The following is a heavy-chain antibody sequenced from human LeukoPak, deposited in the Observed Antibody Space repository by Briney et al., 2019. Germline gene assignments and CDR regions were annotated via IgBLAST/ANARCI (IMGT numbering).Heavy chain of an antibody. J-gene: IGHJ4*02. CDR1: GGSISSGGYY. Sequence: SSQTLSLTCTVSGGSISSGGYYWSWIRQHPGKGLEWIGYIYYSGSTYYNPSLKSRVTISVDTSKNQFSLKLSSVTAADTAVYYCARQVEGSGWLFDYWGQGTLVTVSS. CDR2: IYYSGST. V-gene: IGHV4-31*03. D-gene: IGHD6-19*01. CDR3: ARQVEGSGWLFDY.